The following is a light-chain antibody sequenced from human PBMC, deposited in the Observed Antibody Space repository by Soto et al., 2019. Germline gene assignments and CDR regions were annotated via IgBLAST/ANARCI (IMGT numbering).Light chain of an antibody. CDR1: QSISSH. CDR2: GAS. J-gene: IGKJ1*01. V-gene: IGKV3-15*01. CDR3: QRYHYWWA. Sequence: EIVMTQSPATLSASPGERATLSCRASQSISSHLAWYQQKPGQAPRLLIHGASTRATGIPARFSGSGSGTEFTLGISSLQSEDCAVYYCQRYHYWWAFGHGTKVEIK.